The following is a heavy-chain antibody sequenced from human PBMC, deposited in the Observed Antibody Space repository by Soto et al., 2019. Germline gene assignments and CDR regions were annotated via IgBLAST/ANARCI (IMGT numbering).Heavy chain of an antibody. CDR3: ARDRGIGGSYGMDV. V-gene: IGHV4-31*03. Sequence: QVQLQESGPGLVKPSQTLSLTCTVSGVSIRGDIYYWSWIRQHPGKGLEWIGYIYYSGSTYYNPSPKSRLNISVDTSNNHCALKLSSVTAASTAVYYCARDRGIGGSYGMDVWGQGTTVTVS. CDR1: GVSIRGDIYY. CDR2: IYYSGST. D-gene: IGHD1-26*01. J-gene: IGHJ6*02.